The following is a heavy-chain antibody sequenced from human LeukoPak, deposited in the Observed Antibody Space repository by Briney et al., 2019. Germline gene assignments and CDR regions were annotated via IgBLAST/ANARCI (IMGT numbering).Heavy chain of an antibody. CDR2: IHYGGST. J-gene: IGHJ4*02. CDR1: GGSIISSNYY. Sequence: SETQSLTCTVSGGSIISSNYYWGWIRQPPGKGLEWIGSIHYGGSTYYNPSLKSRLTISVDTSKNQFSLKVNSVTAADTAVYYCARLYYGSGSPFDYRGQGTPVTVSS. V-gene: IGHV4-39*01. CDR3: ARLYYGSGSPFDY. D-gene: IGHD3-10*01.